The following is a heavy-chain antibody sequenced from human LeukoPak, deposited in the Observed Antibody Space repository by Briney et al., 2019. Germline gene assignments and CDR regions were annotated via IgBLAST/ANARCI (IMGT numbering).Heavy chain of an antibody. Sequence: SQTLSLTCAISGDSVSSNSAAWNWIRQSPSRGLEWLGRTYYRSKWYNDYAVSVKSRITINPDTSKNQFSLQLNSVTPEDTAVYNCARGPDIAVAGSYYYYGMDVWGQGTTVTVSS. D-gene: IGHD6-19*01. J-gene: IGHJ6*02. CDR3: ARGPDIAVAGSYYYYGMDV. CDR1: GDSVSSNSAA. CDR2: TYYRSKWYN. V-gene: IGHV6-1*01.